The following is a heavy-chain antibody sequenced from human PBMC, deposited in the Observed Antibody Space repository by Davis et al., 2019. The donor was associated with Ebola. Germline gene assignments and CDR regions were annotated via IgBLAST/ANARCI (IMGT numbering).Heavy chain of an antibody. V-gene: IGHV3-73*01. CDR3: AKDLTGRHYDSSGYYWRGIYYYYYGMDV. CDR1: GFIFSGSA. Sequence: GESLKISCAASGFIFSGSAIHWVRQPSGKGLEWVGRIRSKANSYATAYAASVKGRFTISRDDSKNTAYLQMNSLRAEDTAVYYCAKDLTGRHYDSSGYYWRGIYYYYYGMDVWGQGTTVTVSS. CDR2: IRSKANSYAT. D-gene: IGHD3-22*01. J-gene: IGHJ6*02.